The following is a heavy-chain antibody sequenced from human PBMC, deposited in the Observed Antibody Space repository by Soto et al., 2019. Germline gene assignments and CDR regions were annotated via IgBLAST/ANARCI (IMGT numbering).Heavy chain of an antibody. CDR1: GFTLSRYT. CDR2: ISSDGSAK. J-gene: IGHJ6*02. D-gene: IGHD2-15*01. Sequence: SCKASGFTLSRYTMHWVRQAPGKGLEWVALISSDGSAKNYADSVKGRFTISRDDSLYLQMTSLRGEDTAVYYCARDGYCSGGSCLDGMDVWGQGTTVTVSS. V-gene: IGHV3-30-3*01. CDR3: ARDGYCSGGSCLDGMDV.